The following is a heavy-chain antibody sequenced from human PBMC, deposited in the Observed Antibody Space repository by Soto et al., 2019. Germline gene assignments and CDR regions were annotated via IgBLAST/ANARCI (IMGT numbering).Heavy chain of an antibody. J-gene: IGHJ3*02. Sequence: QVQLVQSGAEVKKPGASVKVSCKASGYTFTSYGISWVRQAPGQGLEWMGWISAYNGNTNYAQKLQGRVTMTTDTSTSTAYIELRSLRSDDTAVYYCARDEFRELRSADAFDIWGQGTMVTVSS. V-gene: IGHV1-18*01. CDR1: GYTFTSYG. CDR2: ISAYNGNT. D-gene: IGHD1-7*01. CDR3: ARDEFRELRSADAFDI.